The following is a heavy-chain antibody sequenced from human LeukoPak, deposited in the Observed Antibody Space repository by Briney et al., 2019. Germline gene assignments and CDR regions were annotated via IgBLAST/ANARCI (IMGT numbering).Heavy chain of an antibody. Sequence: PSETPSLTCTVSGGSISSYYWSWIRQPPGKGLEWIGSIYYSGSTYYNPSLKSRVTISVDTSKNQFSLKLSSVTAADTAVYYCARDPVVSYYGMDVWGQGTTVTVSS. J-gene: IGHJ6*02. CDR1: GGSISSYY. D-gene: IGHD4-23*01. CDR2: IYYSGST. CDR3: ARDPVVSYYGMDV. V-gene: IGHV4-59*12.